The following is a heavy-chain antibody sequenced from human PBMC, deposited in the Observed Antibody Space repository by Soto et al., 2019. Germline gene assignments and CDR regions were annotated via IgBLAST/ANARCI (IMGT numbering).Heavy chain of an antibody. CDR1: GGSISSGGYY. J-gene: IGHJ4*02. CDR2: IYYSGST. CDR3: ARERRIRCSGGSCYFDY. D-gene: IGHD2-15*01. Sequence: PSETLSLTCTVSGGSISSGGYYWSWIRQHPGKGLEWIGYIYYSGSTYYNPSLKSRVTISVDTSKNQFSLKLSSVTAADTAVYYCARERRIRCSGGSCYFDYWGQGTLVTVSS. V-gene: IGHV4-31*03.